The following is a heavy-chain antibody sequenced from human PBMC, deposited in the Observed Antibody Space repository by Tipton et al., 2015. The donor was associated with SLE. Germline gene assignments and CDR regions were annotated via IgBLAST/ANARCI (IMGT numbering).Heavy chain of an antibody. J-gene: IGHJ4*02. V-gene: IGHV4-59*01. Sequence: LRLSCPVSGDSISGYYWSWIRQPPGKGLEWIGNIYDSGRTKYNPSLKSRVNISIDTSSNQFSLKLRSMTSADTAVYYCATEVIAAAGRFDSWGQGTLVTVSS. D-gene: IGHD6-13*01. CDR2: IYDSGRT. CDR3: ATEVIAAAGRFDS. CDR1: GDSISGYY.